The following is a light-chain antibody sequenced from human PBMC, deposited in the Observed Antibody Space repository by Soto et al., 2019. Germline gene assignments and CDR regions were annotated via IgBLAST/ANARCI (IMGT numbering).Light chain of an antibody. CDR2: DDD. CDR3: GSWDSSLSAYV. J-gene: IGLJ1*01. V-gene: IGLV1-51*01. CDR1: SCNMVGNS. Sequence: SGRAHPPSVCTSPVQRVTLSWAGRSCNMVGNSVSCEQQLPGTAPKVLIYDDDKRPSGIPDRFSGSKSGTSATLGITGFQTGDEADYYCGSWDSSLSAYVFGTGTKVTVL.